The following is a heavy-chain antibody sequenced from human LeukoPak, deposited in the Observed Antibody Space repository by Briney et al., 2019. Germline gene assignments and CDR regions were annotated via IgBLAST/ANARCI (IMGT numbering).Heavy chain of an antibody. Sequence: GSSVKVSCKASGGTFSSYAISWVRQAPGQGLEWMGGIIPIFGTANYAQKFQGRVTITTDESTSTTYMELSSLRSEDTAVYYCASSLVEPHPPPSTVTFLDYWGQGTLVTVSS. J-gene: IGHJ4*02. CDR3: ASSLVEPHPPPSTVTFLDY. CDR1: GGTFSSYA. V-gene: IGHV1-69*05. CDR2: IIPIFGTA. D-gene: IGHD4-11*01.